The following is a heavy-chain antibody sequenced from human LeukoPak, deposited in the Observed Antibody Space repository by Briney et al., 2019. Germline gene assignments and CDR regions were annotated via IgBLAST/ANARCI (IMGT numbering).Heavy chain of an antibody. Sequence: GRSLRLSCAVSGFTFSSYSMNWVRQAPGKGLEWVSSISSSSSYIYYADSVKGRFTISRDNAKNSLYLQMNSLRAEDTAVYYCARVSNGANYYYYYMDVWGKGTTVTVSS. CDR1: GFTFSSYS. V-gene: IGHV3-21*01. J-gene: IGHJ6*03. CDR2: ISSSSSYI. CDR3: ARVSNGANYYYYYMDV. D-gene: IGHD7-27*01.